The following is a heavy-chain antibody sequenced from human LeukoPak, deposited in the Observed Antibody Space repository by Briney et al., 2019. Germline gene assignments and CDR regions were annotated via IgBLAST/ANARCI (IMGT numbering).Heavy chain of an antibody. J-gene: IGHJ4*01. Sequence: ASVKVSCKASGYTFTGYYMHWVRQAPGQGLEWMGWINPNSGGTNYAQKFQGRVTMTRDTSISTAYMELSRLRAEDTAMYYCARLSAMLRGPEPIYYFDYWGQGTLVTVSS. D-gene: IGHD3-10*01. CDR2: INPNSGGT. CDR1: GYTFTGYY. CDR3: ARLSAMLRGPEPIYYFDY. V-gene: IGHV1-2*02.